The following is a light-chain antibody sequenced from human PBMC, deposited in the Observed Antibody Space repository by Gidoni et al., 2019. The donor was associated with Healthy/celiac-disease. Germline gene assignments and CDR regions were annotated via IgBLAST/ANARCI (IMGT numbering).Light chain of an antibody. CDR3: QQRSNWPRT. Sequence: IVFTQSPATLSLSPGERDTLSCRASQSVSSYLAWYQQKPGQAPRLLIYDASNRATGIPARFSGSGSGTDFTLTISSLEPEDFAVYYCQQRSNWPRTFGQGTKVEIK. V-gene: IGKV3-11*01. CDR1: QSVSSY. J-gene: IGKJ1*01. CDR2: DAS.